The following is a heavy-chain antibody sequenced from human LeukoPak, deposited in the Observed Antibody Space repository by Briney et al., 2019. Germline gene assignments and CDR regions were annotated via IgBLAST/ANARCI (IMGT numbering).Heavy chain of an antibody. Sequence: PGGSLRLSCVVSGFTFSSYWMHWVRQAPGKGLVWVSRINSDGSLINFADSVKGRFTISRDNAQNTLYLQMNSLRAEDTAVYFCARDPTGNVLDYWGQGTLVTVSS. D-gene: IGHD3-10*01. V-gene: IGHV3-74*01. CDR3: ARDPTGNVLDY. CDR2: INSDGSLI. CDR1: GFTFSSYW. J-gene: IGHJ4*02.